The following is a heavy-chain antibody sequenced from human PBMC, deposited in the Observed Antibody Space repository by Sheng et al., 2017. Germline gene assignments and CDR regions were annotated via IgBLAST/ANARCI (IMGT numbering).Heavy chain of an antibody. V-gene: IGHV1-18*01. CDR2: ISTYNANT. J-gene: IGHJ5*02. D-gene: IGHD3-22*01. Sequence: QVQLLQSGAEVKKPGASVKVSCKASGYTFTNYGISWVRQAPGQGPEWMGWISTYNANTIYAQNVQDRVTLTKDTSTSTAYMELRSLRSDDTAVYYCARARGLTYYYETSGDSNWFDPWAREPWSPSPQ. CDR3: ARARGLTYYYETSGDSNWFDP. CDR1: GYTFTNYG.